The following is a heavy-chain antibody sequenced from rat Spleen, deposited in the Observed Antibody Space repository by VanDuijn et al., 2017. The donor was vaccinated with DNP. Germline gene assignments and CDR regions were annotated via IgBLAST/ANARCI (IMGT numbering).Heavy chain of an antibody. CDR2: ISYDGGST. J-gene: IGHJ2*01. D-gene: IGHD4-3*01. CDR1: GFTFSDYY. Sequence: EVQLVESGGGLVQPGRSLKLSCAASGFTFSDYYMAWVRQAPTKGLEWVASISYDGGSTYYRDSVKGRFTISRDNAKSSLYLQMNSLKSEDTATYYCARHSGGYNYFDYWGQGVMVTVSS. V-gene: IGHV5-20*01. CDR3: ARHSGGYNYFDY.